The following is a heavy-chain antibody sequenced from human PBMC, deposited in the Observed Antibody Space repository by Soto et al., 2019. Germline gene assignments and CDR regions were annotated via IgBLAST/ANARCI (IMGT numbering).Heavy chain of an antibody. Sequence: QVQLQESGPGLVKPSETLSLTCSVSGGSVSNYDWSWIRQSAGKGLEWFGRVDISGSIYYNPSFKNRVTMSVDTSKNQFSLKLTSVTAADTAVYYCVLCATAGYFDLWGRGSLVTVSP. CDR1: GGSVSNYD. CDR2: VDISGSI. V-gene: IGHV4-4*07. CDR3: VLCATAGYFDL. J-gene: IGHJ2*01.